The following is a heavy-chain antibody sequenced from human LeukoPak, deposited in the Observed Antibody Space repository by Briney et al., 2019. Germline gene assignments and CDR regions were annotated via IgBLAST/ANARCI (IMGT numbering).Heavy chain of an antibody. CDR3: ARVMRRIAAAGTKVSLDY. Sequence: PGGSLRLSCAASGFTFSSYWMSWVRQAPGKGLEWVANIKQDGSEKYYVDSVKGRFTISRDNAKNSLYLQMNSLRAEDTAVYYCARVMRRIAAAGTKVSLDYWGQGTLVTVSS. J-gene: IGHJ4*02. D-gene: IGHD6-13*01. CDR1: GFTFSSYW. CDR2: IKQDGSEK. V-gene: IGHV3-7*01.